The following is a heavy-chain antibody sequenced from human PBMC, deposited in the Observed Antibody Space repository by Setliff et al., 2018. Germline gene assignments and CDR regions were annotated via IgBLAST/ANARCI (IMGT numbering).Heavy chain of an antibody. CDR2: LYSSGTT. CDR1: GGSISGHY. Sequence: LSLTCTVAGGSISGHYWSWIRQPAGSGLEWIGRLYSSGTTIYNPSLNSRVTMSVDTSKNQFSLSLSSVTAADTAVYFCARHFPDFGYWSGYITGYFDFWGHGNLVTVSS. CDR3: ARHFPDFGYWSGYITGYFDF. D-gene: IGHD3-3*01. V-gene: IGHV4-4*07. J-gene: IGHJ4*01.